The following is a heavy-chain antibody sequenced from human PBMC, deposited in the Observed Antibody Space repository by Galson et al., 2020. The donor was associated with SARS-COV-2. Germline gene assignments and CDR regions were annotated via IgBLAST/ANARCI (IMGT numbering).Heavy chain of an antibody. J-gene: IGHJ4*02. D-gene: IGHD5-12*01. CDR1: GGSISSSSYY. Sequence: ASETLSLTCTVSGGSISSSSYYWGWIRQPPGKGLEWIGSIYYSGSTYYNPSLKSRVTISVDTSKNQFSLKLSSVTAADTAVYYCGRDYGDGYMGYFDYWGQGTLVTVSS. CDR3: GRDYGDGYMGYFDY. CDR2: IYYSGST. V-gene: IGHV4-39*07.